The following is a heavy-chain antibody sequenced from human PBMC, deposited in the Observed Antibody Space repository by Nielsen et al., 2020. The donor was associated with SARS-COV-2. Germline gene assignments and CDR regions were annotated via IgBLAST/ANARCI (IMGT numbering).Heavy chain of an antibody. V-gene: IGHV3-30*18. CDR1: GFTFSSYG. J-gene: IGHJ5*01. CDR2: ISYDGSNK. D-gene: IGHD4-17*01. Sequence: GESLKISCAASGFTFSSYGMHWVRQAPGKGLEWVAVISYDGSNKYYADSVKGRFTISRDNSKNTLYLQMNSLRAEDTALYYCAKHDYGESTWFDSWGQGTPVTVSS. CDR3: AKHDYGESTWFDS.